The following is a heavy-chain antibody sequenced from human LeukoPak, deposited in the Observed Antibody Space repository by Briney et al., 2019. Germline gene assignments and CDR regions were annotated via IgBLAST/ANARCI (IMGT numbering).Heavy chain of an antibody. CDR3: ARWTVTTAAFDI. D-gene: IGHD4-17*01. J-gene: IGHJ3*02. Sequence: SETLSLTCAVYGGSFSGYYWSWIRQPPGKGLEWIGEINHSGSTNYNPSLKSRVTISVDTSKNQFSLKLSSVTAADTAVYYCARWTVTTAAFDIWGQGTMVTVSS. V-gene: IGHV4-34*01. CDR2: INHSGST. CDR1: GGSFSGYY.